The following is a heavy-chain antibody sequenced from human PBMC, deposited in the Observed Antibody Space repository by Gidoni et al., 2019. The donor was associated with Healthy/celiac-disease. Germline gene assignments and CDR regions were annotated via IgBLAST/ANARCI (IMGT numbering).Heavy chain of an antibody. CDR1: VFTFSSYA. CDR2: ISGSGGST. D-gene: IGHD2-15*01. J-gene: IGHJ4*02. V-gene: IGHV3-23*01. Sequence: EVQLLESGGGLVQPGVSLRLSCAASVFTFSSYAMSWVRQAPGKGLEWVSAISGSGGSTYYADSVKGRFTISRDNSKNTLYLQMNSLRAEDTAVYYCAKYCSGGSCYFDYWGQGTLVTVSS. CDR3: AKYCSGGSCYFDY.